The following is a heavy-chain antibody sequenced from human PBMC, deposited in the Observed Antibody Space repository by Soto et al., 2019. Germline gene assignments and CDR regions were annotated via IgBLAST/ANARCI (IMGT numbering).Heavy chain of an antibody. Sequence: EVQLVETGGGLIQPGGSLRLSCAASGFTVSSNYMSWVRQAPGKGLEWVSVIYSGGSTYYADSVKGRFTISRDNSKNTLYLQMNSLSAEDTAVYYCARAYGDFNFDYWGQGTLVTVSS. CDR3: ARAYGDFNFDY. CDR2: IYSGGST. CDR1: GFTVSSNY. D-gene: IGHD4-17*01. J-gene: IGHJ4*02. V-gene: IGHV3-53*02.